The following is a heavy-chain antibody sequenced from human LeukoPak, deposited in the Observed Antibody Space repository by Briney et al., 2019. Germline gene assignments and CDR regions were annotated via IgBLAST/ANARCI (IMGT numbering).Heavy chain of an antibody. V-gene: IGHV3-48*03. CDR3: ARARGHYYDSSGYYYVFDY. Sequence: GGSLRLSCAASGFTFSSYEMNWVRQARGKGLEWVSYISSRGSTIYYADSVKGRFTISRDNAKNSLYLQMDSLRAEDTAVYYCARARGHYYDSSGYYYVFDYWGQGTLVTVSS. J-gene: IGHJ4*02. D-gene: IGHD3-22*01. CDR2: ISSRGSTI. CDR1: GFTFSSYE.